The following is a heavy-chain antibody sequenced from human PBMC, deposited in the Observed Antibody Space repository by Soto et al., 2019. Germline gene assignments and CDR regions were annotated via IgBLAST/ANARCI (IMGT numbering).Heavy chain of an antibody. Sequence: GESLKISCKGSGYSFTSYWIGWVRQMPGKGLEWMGIIYPGDSDTRYSPSFQGQVTISADKSISTAYLQWSSLKASDTAMYYCARRSDLWSRYSEIAWFVHGRQGTLVTISS. J-gene: IGHJ5*02. V-gene: IGHV5-51*01. CDR3: ARRSDLWSRYSEIAWFVH. CDR2: IYPGDSDT. CDR1: GYSFTSYW. D-gene: IGHD3-3*01.